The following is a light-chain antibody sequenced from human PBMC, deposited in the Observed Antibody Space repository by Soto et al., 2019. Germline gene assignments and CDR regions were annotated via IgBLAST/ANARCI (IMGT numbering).Light chain of an antibody. V-gene: IGKV3-11*01. CDR3: QQRSNWPPDT. J-gene: IGKJ5*01. Sequence: EVVLTQSPGTLSLSPGDRASLSCRASQNISSNLTWFQHKPGQAPRLLIYDASNRATGIPARFSGSGSGTDFTLTISSLEPEDFAVYYCQQRSNWPPDTFGQGTRLEIK. CDR1: QNISSN. CDR2: DAS.